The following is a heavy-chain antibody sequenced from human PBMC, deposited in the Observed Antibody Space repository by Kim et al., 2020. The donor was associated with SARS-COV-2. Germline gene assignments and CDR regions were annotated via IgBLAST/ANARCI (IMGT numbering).Heavy chain of an antibody. CDR2: IYYSGST. D-gene: IGHD3-10*01. CDR1: GGSISSYY. V-gene: IGHV4-59*01. CDR3: ARYLEWFGELNFHAFDI. J-gene: IGHJ3*02. Sequence: SETLSLTCTVSGGSISSYYWSWIRQPPGKGLEWIGYIYYSGSTNYNPSLKSRVTISVDTSKNQFSLKLSYVTAADTAVYYCARYLEWFGELNFHAFDIWGQGTMVTVSS.